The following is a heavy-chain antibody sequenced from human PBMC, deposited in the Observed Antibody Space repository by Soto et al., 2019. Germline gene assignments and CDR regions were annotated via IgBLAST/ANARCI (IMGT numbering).Heavy chain of an antibody. CDR1: GYTLTELS. V-gene: IGHV1-24*01. D-gene: IGHD3-9*01. CDR3: AKSDILTGYLLDDAFDI. Sequence: GASVKVSCKVSGYTLTELSMHWVRQAPGKGLEWMGCINPEDGETNYAQKLQGRVNISRDNSKNTLYLQMNSLRAEDTAVYYCAKSDILTGYLLDDAFDIWGQGTMVTVSS. CDR2: INPEDGET. J-gene: IGHJ3*02.